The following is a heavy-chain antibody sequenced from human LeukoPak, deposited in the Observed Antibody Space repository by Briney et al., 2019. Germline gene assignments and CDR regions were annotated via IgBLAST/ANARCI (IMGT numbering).Heavy chain of an antibody. CDR1: GGSILSSGYY. V-gene: IGHV4-39*07. Sequence: SETLSLTCTVSGGSILSSGYYWGWIRQPPGMGLEWIGTIYYSGSTYYNPSLKSRVTISVDTSKNQFSLKLSSVTAADTAVYYCARAVRVFNWFDPWGQGTLVTVSS. CDR3: ARAVRVFNWFDP. J-gene: IGHJ5*02. D-gene: IGHD4-17*01. CDR2: IYYSGST.